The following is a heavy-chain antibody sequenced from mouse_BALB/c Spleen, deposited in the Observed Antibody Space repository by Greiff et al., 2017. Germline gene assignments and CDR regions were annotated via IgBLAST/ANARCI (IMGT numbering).Heavy chain of an antibody. Sequence: QVQLQQSGAELVRPGVSVKISCKGSGYTFTDYAMHWVKQSHAKSLEWIGVISNYYGDASYNQKFKGKATMTVDKSSSTAYMELARLTSEDSAIYYCGRHYAMDYWGQGTSVTVSS. CDR3: GRHYAMDY. CDR1: GYTFTDYA. CDR2: ISNYYGDA. J-gene: IGHJ4*01. V-gene: IGHV1S137*01.